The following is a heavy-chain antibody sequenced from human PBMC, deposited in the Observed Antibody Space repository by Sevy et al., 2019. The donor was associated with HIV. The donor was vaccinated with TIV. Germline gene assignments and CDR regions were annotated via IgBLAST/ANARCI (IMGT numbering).Heavy chain of an antibody. J-gene: IGHJ4*02. Sequence: GESLKISCKGSGYSFTSYWIGWVRQMPGKGLEWMGIIYPGDSDTRYSPSFQGQVTISADKSISTAYLQWSSLKASDTAMYYCARSRGQDGYNFHPLDYWGQGTLVTVSS. CDR3: ARSRGQDGYNFHPLDY. V-gene: IGHV5-51*01. CDR2: IYPGDSDT. CDR1: GYSFTSYW. D-gene: IGHD5-12*01.